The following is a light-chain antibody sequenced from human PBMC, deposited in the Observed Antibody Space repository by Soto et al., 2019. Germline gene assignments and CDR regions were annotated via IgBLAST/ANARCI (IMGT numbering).Light chain of an antibody. CDR2: DAS. J-gene: IGKJ4*01. V-gene: IGKV3-11*01. CDR1: QNVDIY. CDR3: QQRRDWPPLT. Sequence: EVVLTQSPVTLALSPGERATLSCRASQNVDIYVAWYQQRPGQAPRLLIYDASNRATGSPARFSGGGSGTNFTLPISNLEPEDFAVYYCQQRRDWPPLTFGGGTRLEIK.